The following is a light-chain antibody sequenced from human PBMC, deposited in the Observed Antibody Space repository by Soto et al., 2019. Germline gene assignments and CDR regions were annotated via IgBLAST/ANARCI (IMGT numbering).Light chain of an antibody. J-gene: IGLJ3*02. V-gene: IGLV1-40*01. CDR3: PSFDSSLSGAV. CDR1: HSNIGAGYD. CDR2: ANN. Sequence: QSALTQPPSVSGAPGQRVTISCTGSHSNIGAGYDVHWYQQLPGAAPKLLIYANNNRPSGVPDRFSGSKSGTSASLAIAGLQAEDEADYYCPSFDSSLSGAVFCGGTKLTVL.